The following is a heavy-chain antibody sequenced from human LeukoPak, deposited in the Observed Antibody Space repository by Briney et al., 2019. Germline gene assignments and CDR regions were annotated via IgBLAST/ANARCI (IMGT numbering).Heavy chain of an antibody. V-gene: IGHV6-1*01. CDR2: TYYRSRWGN. CDR1: GDSVSNNIAT. CDR3: VKGGVGFLEWLFD. J-gene: IGHJ4*02. D-gene: IGHD3-3*01. Sequence: SQTLSLTCAISGDSVSNNIATWNWVRQSPSRGLEWLGRTYYRSRWGNDYAISVKSRITINPDTSRNQFSLQLNSVTPEDTAVYYCVKGGVGFLEWLFDWGQGTLVTVSS.